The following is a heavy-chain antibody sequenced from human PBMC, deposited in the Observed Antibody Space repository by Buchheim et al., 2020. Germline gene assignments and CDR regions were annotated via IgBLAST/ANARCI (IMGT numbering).Heavy chain of an antibody. J-gene: IGHJ4*02. D-gene: IGHD6-19*01. CDR3: AKETPGIAVAGTPF. CDR1: GFTFSSYG. CDR2: ISYDGSNK. Sequence: QVQLVESGGGVVQPGRSLRLSCAASGFTFSSYGMHWARQAPGKGLEWVAVISYDGSNKYYADSVKGRFTISRDNSKNTLYLQMNSLRAEDTAVYYCAKETPGIAVAGTPFWGQGTL. V-gene: IGHV3-30*18.